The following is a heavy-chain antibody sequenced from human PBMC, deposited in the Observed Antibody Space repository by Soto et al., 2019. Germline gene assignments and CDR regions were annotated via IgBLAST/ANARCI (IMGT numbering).Heavy chain of an antibody. CDR2: IYPDDSDT. CDR3: ARLRIAVAGTYGMDV. D-gene: IGHD6-19*01. V-gene: IGHV5-51*03. CDR1: GYSFTSYW. Sequence: EVQLVQSGAEVKKPGESLKISCKGSGYSFTSYWIGWVRQMPGKGLEWMGIIYPDDSDTRYSPSFQGQVTISADKSISTAYLQGSSLKASDTAMYYCARLRIAVAGTYGMDVWGQGTTVTVSS. J-gene: IGHJ6*02.